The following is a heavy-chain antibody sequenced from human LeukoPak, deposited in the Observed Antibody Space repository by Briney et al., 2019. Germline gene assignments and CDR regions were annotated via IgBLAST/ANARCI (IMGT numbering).Heavy chain of an antibody. J-gene: IGHJ6*03. CDR3: ARNRGVTMVRGRNYYYYYMDV. CDR2: ISAYNGNT. Sequence: ASVKVSCKASGYTFTSCGISWVRQAPGQGLEWMGWISAYNGNTNYAQKLQGRVTMTTDTSTSTAYMELSSLRSEDTAVYYCARNRGVTMVRGRNYYYYYMDVWGKGTTVTVSS. V-gene: IGHV1-18*01. CDR1: GYTFTSCG. D-gene: IGHD3-10*01.